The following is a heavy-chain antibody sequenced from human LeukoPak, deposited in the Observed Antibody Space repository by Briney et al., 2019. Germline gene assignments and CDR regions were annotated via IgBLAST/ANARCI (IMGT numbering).Heavy chain of an antibody. CDR3: ARGIVGATGFDY. D-gene: IGHD1-26*01. CDR2: INHSGST. Sequence: PSETLSLTCAVYGGSFSGYYWSWIRQPPGKGLEWIGEINHSGSTNYNPSLKSRVTISVDTSKNQFSLKLSSVTAADTAVYYCARGIVGATGFDYWGQGTLVTVSS. CDR1: GGSFSGYY. V-gene: IGHV4-34*01. J-gene: IGHJ4*02.